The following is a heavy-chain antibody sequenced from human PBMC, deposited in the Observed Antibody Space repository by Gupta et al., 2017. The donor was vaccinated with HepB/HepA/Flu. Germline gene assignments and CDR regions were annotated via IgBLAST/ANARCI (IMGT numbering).Heavy chain of an antibody. J-gene: IGHJ4*02. D-gene: IGHD5-12*01. CDR2: ISAYNGNT. V-gene: IGHV1-18*04. CDR1: GYPLMTYA. CDR3: AMSLSGYDLLPFDY. Sequence: QVQLVQSGAEVKKPGASVKVSCKTSGYPLMTYAISWVRQAPGQGLEWMGWISAYNGNTKYPQRLQGRVTMTTETSTSTAYMELKSLRSDDTAMYYCAMSLSGYDLLPFDYWGQGTLVTVSS.